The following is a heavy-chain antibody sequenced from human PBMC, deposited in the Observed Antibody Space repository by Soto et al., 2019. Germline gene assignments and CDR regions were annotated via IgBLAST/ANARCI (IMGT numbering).Heavy chain of an antibody. V-gene: IGHV3-73*01. CDR1: GFTFSDSP. CDR3: TIGYCSSTSCPAGRHYYYGMDV. D-gene: IGHD2-2*03. CDR2: IRSKGSGYAT. J-gene: IGHJ6*02. Sequence: LRLSCAASGFTFSDSPMHWVRQASGKGLEWVGRIRSKGSGYATAYAASVRGRFTISRDDSKNTAYLQMNSLKTEDPAVYYCTIGYCSSTSCPAGRHYYYGMDVWGQGTTVTVSS.